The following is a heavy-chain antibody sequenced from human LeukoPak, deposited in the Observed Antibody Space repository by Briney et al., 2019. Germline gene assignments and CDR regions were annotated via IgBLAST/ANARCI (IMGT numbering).Heavy chain of an antibody. D-gene: IGHD6-13*01. Sequence: GGSLRLACAASGFTFSSYAMTWVRQAPGKGLEWVSAFSATDGSAQYAESVEGRFTISRDNSKNTLFLQMNSLGAEDTAVYYCARAKIAAAGTGAFDVWGQGALVTVSS. V-gene: IGHV3-23*01. CDR3: ARAKIAAAGTGAFDV. J-gene: IGHJ3*01. CDR2: FSATDGSA. CDR1: GFTFSSYA.